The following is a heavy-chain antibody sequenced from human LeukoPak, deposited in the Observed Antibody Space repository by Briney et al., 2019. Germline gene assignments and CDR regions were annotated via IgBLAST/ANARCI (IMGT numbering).Heavy chain of an antibody. Sequence: PGGSLRLSCAASGFTFSSYSMNWVRQAPGKGLEWVSSISSSSSYIYYADSVKGRFTISRDNAKNSLYLQMNSLKTEDTAVYYCTRQAYSSSTDLDYWGQGTLVTVSS. D-gene: IGHD6-6*01. J-gene: IGHJ4*02. CDR1: GFTFSSYS. CDR3: TRQAYSSSTDLDY. CDR2: ISSSSSYI. V-gene: IGHV3-21*04.